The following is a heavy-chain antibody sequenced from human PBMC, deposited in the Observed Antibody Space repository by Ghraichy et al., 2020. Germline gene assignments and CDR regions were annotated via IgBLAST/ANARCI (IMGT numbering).Heavy chain of an antibody. D-gene: IGHD3-22*01. Sequence: ASVKVSCKASGYTFTSYGISWVRQAPGQGLEWMGWISAYNGNTNYAQKLQGRVTMTTDTSTSTAYMELRSLRSDDTAVYYCASSPVGDSSGYYLVFDYWGQGTLVTVSS. J-gene: IGHJ4*02. CDR2: ISAYNGNT. CDR1: GYTFTSYG. V-gene: IGHV1-18*01. CDR3: ASSPVGDSSGYYLVFDY.